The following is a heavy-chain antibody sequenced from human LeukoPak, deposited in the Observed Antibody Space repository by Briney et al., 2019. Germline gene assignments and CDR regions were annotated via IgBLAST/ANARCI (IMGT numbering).Heavy chain of an antibody. CDR1: GYTFTSYY. CDR3: ARVGATGYYFDY. V-gene: IGHV1-46*01. D-gene: IGHD1-26*01. CDR2: INPSGGST. Sequence: ASVKVSCKASGYTFTSYYMRWVRQAPGQGLEWMGIINPSGGSTSYAQKFQGRVTMTRDTSTSTVYMELSSLRSEDTAVYYCARVGATGYYFDYWGQGTLVTVSS. J-gene: IGHJ4*02.